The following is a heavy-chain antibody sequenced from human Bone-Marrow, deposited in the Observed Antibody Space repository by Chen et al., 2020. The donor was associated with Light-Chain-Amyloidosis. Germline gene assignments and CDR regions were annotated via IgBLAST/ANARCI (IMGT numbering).Heavy chain of an antibody. D-gene: IGHD5-12*01. CDR1: GYTFTGYY. J-gene: IGHJ4*02. Sequence: QVQLEQSGAEVKKSGASVKVSCKASGYTFTGYYMHWFRQAPGQGLEWMGWINPNGGGTKYAQKCQGRVTMTRDTSISTAYMELSRLRSDDTAVYYCARVNGYTENFDYWGQGTLVTVSS. V-gene: IGHV1-2*02. CDR2: INPNGGGT. CDR3: ARVNGYTENFDY.